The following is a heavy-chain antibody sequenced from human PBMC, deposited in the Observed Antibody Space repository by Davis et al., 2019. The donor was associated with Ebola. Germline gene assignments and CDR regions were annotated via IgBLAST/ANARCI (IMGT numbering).Heavy chain of an antibody. CDR2: ISWDSGTT. Sequence: GGSLRLSCIASGFKFDDHAMNWVRQGPGWGLEWVSGISWDSGTTLYAESVEGRFSISRDNAQNALYLEMNSLRPEDTALYYCAKDVYADIGHGLEAWGQGTTVTVSS. D-gene: IGHD3-16*01. CDR1: GFKFDDHA. J-gene: IGHJ6*02. CDR3: AKDVYADIGHGLEA. V-gene: IGHV3-9*01.